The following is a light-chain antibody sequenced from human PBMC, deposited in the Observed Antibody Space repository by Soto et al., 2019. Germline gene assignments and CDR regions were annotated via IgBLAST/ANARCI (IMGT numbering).Light chain of an antibody. CDR1: SSNVGSNT. Sequence: SVLTQPPSASGTPGQRVTISCSGSSSNVGSNTVSWYQQLPGTAPKVLIYSDDQRPSGVPDRFSGSRSGSSASLAISGLQSGDEADYYCASWEDSLNGWVIGGGTKLTGL. V-gene: IGLV1-44*01. CDR2: SDD. CDR3: ASWEDSLNGWV. J-gene: IGLJ3*02.